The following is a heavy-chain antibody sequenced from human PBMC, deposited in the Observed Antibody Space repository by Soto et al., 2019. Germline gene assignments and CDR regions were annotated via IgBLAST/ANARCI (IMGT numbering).Heavy chain of an antibody. CDR2: LYYSGST. J-gene: IGHJ4*01. V-gene: IGHV4-59*01. CDR3: ARAVVVITPYFDS. CDR1: GGSISNYY. Sequence: QVQLQESGPGLVKPSETLSLTCNVSGGSISNYYWSWIRQPPGKGLEWIGYLYYSGSTNYNPSLKSRVTISLDTSKNQFSLELSSVTAADTAVYYCARAVVVITPYFDSWGHGTPVTVSS. D-gene: IGHD3-22*01.